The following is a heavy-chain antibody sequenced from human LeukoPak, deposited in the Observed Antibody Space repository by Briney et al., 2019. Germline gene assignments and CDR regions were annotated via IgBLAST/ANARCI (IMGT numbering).Heavy chain of an antibody. Sequence: GGSLRLSCVVSGFTFSSYSINWVRQVPGKGLEWVSSISSSGGYIHYADSVKGRFTISRDNAKNSLYLQMNSLRAEDTAVYYCAKGRGYDFWSGYLSAEYFQHWGQGTLVTVSS. CDR2: ISSSGGYI. CDR1: GFTFSSYS. J-gene: IGHJ1*01. V-gene: IGHV3-21*01. D-gene: IGHD3-3*01. CDR3: AKGRGYDFWSGYLSAEYFQH.